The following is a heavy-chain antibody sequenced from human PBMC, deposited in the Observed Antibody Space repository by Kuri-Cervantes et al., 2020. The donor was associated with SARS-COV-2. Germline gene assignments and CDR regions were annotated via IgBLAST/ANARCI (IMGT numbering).Heavy chain of an antibody. CDR2: INPSGGST. J-gene: IGHJ6*02. CDR1: GYTFTSYY. Sequence: ASVKVSCKASGYTFTSYYMHWVRQAPGQGLEWMGIINPSGGSTSYAQKFQGRVTMTRDTSTSTVYMELSSLRSEDTAVYYCAIPTSIAARPPLYYYGMDVWGQGTTVTVSS. D-gene: IGHD6-6*01. V-gene: IGHV1-46*01. CDR3: AIPTSIAARPPLYYYGMDV.